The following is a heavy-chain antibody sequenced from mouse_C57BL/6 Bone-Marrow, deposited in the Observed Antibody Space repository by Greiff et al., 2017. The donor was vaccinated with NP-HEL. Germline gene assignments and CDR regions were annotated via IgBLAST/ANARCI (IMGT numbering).Heavy chain of an antibody. CDR3: ARGGNYWYYFDY. Sequence: VQGVESGAELVKPGASVKMSCKASGYTFTTYPIEWVKQNHGKSLEWIGTFHPYNDDTEYNEKFKNKATLTVEKSSSTVYLELSRLTSDDSSVYYCARGGNYWYYFDYWGQGTTLTVSS. CDR2: FHPYNDDT. V-gene: IGHV1-47*01. D-gene: IGHD2-1*01. J-gene: IGHJ2*01. CDR1: GYTFTTYP.